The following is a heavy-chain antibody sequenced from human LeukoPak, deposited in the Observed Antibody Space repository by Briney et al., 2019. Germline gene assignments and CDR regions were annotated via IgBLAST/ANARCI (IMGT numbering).Heavy chain of an antibody. Sequence: PSETLSLTCTVSGGSISSGACYWSWIRQHPGKGLEWIGYIYYSGSTYYSPSLKSRVTISVDTSKNQFSLKLSSVTAADTAVYYCARGRVNWFDPWGQGTLVTVSS. V-gene: IGHV4-31*03. CDR2: IYYSGST. J-gene: IGHJ5*02. CDR3: ARGRVNWFDP. CDR1: GGSISSGACY. D-gene: IGHD3-3*01.